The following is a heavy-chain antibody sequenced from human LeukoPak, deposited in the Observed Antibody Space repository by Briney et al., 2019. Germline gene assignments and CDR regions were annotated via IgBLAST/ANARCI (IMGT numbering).Heavy chain of an antibody. V-gene: IGHV3-7*01. Sequence: GGSLRLSCAASGFTFRSYWMSWVRQAPGKGLEWVANINQGGSVQYYMDSVKGRFTISRDDAKNSLYVQMNSLRDEDTAVYYCARVEYSGWNLEYWGQGTLVTVSS. CDR1: GFTFRSYW. D-gene: IGHD5-12*01. CDR2: INQGGSVQ. J-gene: IGHJ4*02. CDR3: ARVEYSGWNLEY.